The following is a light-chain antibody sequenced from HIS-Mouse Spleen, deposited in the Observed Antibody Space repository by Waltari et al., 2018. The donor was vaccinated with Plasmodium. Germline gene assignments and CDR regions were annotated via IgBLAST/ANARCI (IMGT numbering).Light chain of an antibody. J-gene: IGLJ2*01. CDR1: SSDVGGYNY. Sequence: QPALPQPASVSGSPGQSITISCTGTSSDVGGYNYVSWYQQHPGKAPKRMIYDVSNRPSGVSNRFSGSKSGNTASLTISGLQAEDEADYYCSSYTSSSTHVVFGGGTKLTVL. CDR3: SSYTSSSTHVV. CDR2: DVS. V-gene: IGLV2-14*03.